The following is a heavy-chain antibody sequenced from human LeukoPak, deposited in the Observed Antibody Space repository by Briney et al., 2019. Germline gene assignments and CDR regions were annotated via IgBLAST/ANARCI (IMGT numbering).Heavy chain of an antibody. CDR2: ISGSGGST. V-gene: IGHV3-23*01. J-gene: IGHJ3*02. Sequence: GGSLRLSCAASGFTFSSYAMSWVRQAPGKGLEWVSAISGSGGSTYYADSLKGQFTISRDNAKNSLYLQMNSLRAEDTAVYYCARAGDGYNDAFDIWGQGTMVTVSS. CDR1: GFTFSSYA. CDR3: ARAGDGYNDAFDI. D-gene: IGHD5-24*01.